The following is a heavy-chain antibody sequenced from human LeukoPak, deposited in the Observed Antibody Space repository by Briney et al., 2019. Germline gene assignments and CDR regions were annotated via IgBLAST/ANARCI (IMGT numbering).Heavy chain of an antibody. CDR3: ASLHPTTVPTI. J-gene: IGHJ4*02. CDR1: GDSITGYY. D-gene: IGHD4-17*01. CDR2: IYYTGNT. V-gene: IGHV4-39*07. Sequence: SETLSLTCTVSGDSITGYYWGWIRQPPGKGLEWIGNIYYTGNTYYNASLKSRVTISVDTSKNQFSLKLSSVTAADTAVYYCASLHPTTVPTIWGQGTLVTVSS.